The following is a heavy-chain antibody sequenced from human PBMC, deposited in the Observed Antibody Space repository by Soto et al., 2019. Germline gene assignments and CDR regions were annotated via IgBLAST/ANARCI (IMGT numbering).Heavy chain of an antibody. D-gene: IGHD2-15*01. CDR2: ISAYNGNT. V-gene: IGHV1-18*01. CDR3: ARFEEYCSGGSCYGSRYYYYMDV. Sequence: GASVKVSCKASGYTFTSYGISWVRQAPGQGLEWMGWISAYNGNTNYAQKLQGRVTMTTDTSTSTAYMELRSLRSDDTAVYYCARFEEYCSGGSCYGSRYYYYMDVWGKGTTVTVSS. CDR1: GYTFTSYG. J-gene: IGHJ6*03.